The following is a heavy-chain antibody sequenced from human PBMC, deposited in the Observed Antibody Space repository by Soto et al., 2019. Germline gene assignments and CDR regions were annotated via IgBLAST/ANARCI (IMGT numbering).Heavy chain of an antibody. CDR3: AREDRAGGLVLDY. D-gene: IGHD6-19*01. J-gene: IGHJ4*02. V-gene: IGHV4-39*02. Sequence: LSLTCTVSGGSISSSSYYWGWIRQPPGKGLEWIGSIYYSGSTYYNPSLKSRVTISVDTSKNQFSLKLSSVTAADTAVYYCAREDRAGGLVLDYWGQGTLVTVSS. CDR2: IYYSGST. CDR1: GGSISSSSYY.